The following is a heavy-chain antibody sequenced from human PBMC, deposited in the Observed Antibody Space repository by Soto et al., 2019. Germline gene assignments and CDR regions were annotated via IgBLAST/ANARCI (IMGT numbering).Heavy chain of an antibody. CDR2: INHSGST. CDR3: ARGRGYSYFGYYYGMDV. CDR1: GGSFSGYD. D-gene: IGHD5-18*01. J-gene: IGHJ6*02. Sequence: SETPSLTCAVYGGSFSGYDWSWIRQPPGKGLEWIGEINHSGSTNYNPSLKSRVTISVDTSKNQFSLKLSSVTAADTAVYYCARGRGYSYFGYYYGMDVWGQGTTVTVSS. V-gene: IGHV4-34*01.